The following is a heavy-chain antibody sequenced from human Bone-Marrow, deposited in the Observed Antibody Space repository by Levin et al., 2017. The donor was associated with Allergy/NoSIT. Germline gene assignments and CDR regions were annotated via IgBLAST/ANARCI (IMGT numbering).Heavy chain of an antibody. D-gene: IGHD4-11*01. V-gene: IGHV3-66*01. CDR3: ARESVDDSSNPDYHYYYGFDV. J-gene: IGHJ6*01. Sequence: GESLKISCAASGFTVSSDSLNWVRQTPGKGLEWISVIKKNGNTFYADSVKGRFTISRDTSKNMLFLQMNSLRAEDTAVYYCARESVDDSSNPDYHYYYGFDVWGQGTTVTVSS. CDR1: GFTVSSDS. CDR2: IKKNGNT.